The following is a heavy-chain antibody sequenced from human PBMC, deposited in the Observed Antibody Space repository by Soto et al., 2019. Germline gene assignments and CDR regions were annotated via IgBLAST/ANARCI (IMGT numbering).Heavy chain of an antibody. D-gene: IGHD6-19*01. J-gene: IGHJ4*02. CDR2: MYFSGST. CDR3: ARGSGWYFH. CDR1: GDSISGSS. V-gene: IGHV4-59*01. Sequence: QVQLQESGPGLVKPSETLSLTCTVSGDSISGSSWSWIRQPPGKGLEWIAHMYFSGSTNYNPSLKSRFTLSVDTSRNQFSLKLTSVTAADTAVYYCARGSGWYFHWGQGTLVTVSS.